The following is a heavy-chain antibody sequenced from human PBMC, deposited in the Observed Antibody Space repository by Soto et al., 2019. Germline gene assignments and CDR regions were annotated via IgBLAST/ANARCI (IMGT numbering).Heavy chain of an antibody. CDR2: IKSDGSNI. CDR1: EFTFSSNG. D-gene: IGHD3-10*01. J-gene: IGHJ4*02. V-gene: IGHV3-74*01. Sequence: EVQLVESGGGLVQPGGSLRLSWAASEFTFSSNGRHWVRQAPGKGLVWVSRIKSDGSNINYADSVKGRFTISRDNAKNTLYLQMNSLRAEDTAIYYCARGGFSGSGSFIQGDYWGQGTLVTVSS. CDR3: ARGGFSGSGSFIQGDY.